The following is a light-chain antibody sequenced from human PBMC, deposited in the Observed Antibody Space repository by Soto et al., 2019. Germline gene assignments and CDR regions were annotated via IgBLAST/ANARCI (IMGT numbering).Light chain of an antibody. CDR1: QHVSSN. CDR3: QQYNKWPYT. J-gene: IGKJ2*01. Sequence: EIVMTQSPATLSVSPGGSATLSCRASQHVSSNLAWYRQKPGQAPTLLIYRASTRATGIPATFSGSGSGTEFTLTISSLQSEDFAVYYYQQYNKWPYTFGPGTKLEI. V-gene: IGKV3-15*01. CDR2: RAS.